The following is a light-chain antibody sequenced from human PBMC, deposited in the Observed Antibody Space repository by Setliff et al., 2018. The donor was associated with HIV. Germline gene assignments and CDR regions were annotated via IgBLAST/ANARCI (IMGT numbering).Light chain of an antibody. Sequence: QSALTQPASVSGSPGQSITISCTGTNSDVGSYNFVSWYQLHPGKAPKLTIYEVNNRPSGVSNRFSGSKSGNTASLTISGLQAEDEADYYCCSYAGDTAFYVFGIGTKVTVL. CDR2: EVN. J-gene: IGLJ1*01. CDR1: NSDVGSYNF. CDR3: CSYAGDTAFYV. V-gene: IGLV2-23*02.